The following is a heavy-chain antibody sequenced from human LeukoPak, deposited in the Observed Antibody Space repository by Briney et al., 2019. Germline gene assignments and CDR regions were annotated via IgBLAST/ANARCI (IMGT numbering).Heavy chain of an antibody. CDR3: AKDLTIAATVGAFDI. J-gene: IGHJ3*02. Sequence: GGSLRLSCAASGFTVSSYGMHWVRQAPGKGLEWVAVIWYDGSNKYYADSVKGRFTISRDNSKNTLYLQMNSLRTEDTAVYYCAKDLTIAATVGAFDIWGQGTMVTVSS. D-gene: IGHD6-13*01. V-gene: IGHV3-30*02. CDR2: IWYDGSNK. CDR1: GFTVSSYG.